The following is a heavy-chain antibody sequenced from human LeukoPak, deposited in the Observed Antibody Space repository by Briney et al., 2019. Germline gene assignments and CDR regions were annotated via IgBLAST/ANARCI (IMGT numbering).Heavy chain of an antibody. V-gene: IGHV3-30*19. D-gene: IGHD6-19*01. Sequence: GGSLRLSCAASGFIFSDYGMHWVRQAPGKGLEWVTFITFDAKSKYYTDSVKGRFTISRDNSKNMVYLQMNSLRPEDSAVYYCARAGYSSGWYSFWGQGTLVTVSS. CDR3: ARAGYSSGWYSF. J-gene: IGHJ4*02. CDR2: ITFDAKSK. CDR1: GFIFSDYG.